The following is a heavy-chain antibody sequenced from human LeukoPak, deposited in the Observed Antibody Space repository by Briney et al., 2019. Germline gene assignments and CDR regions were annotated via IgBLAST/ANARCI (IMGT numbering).Heavy chain of an antibody. J-gene: IGHJ4*02. CDR1: GFNFSNYG. CDR3: VRGSKIRGVIPEGEFDY. V-gene: IGHV3-30*03. Sequence: GGSLRLSCAASGFNFSNYGMHWVRQAPGKGLEWVAVISYDGKKNYYADSVKGRFTLTRDDSANTLSLQMNSLRAEDTAVYYCVRGSKIRGVIPEGEFDYWGQGTLVTVSS. D-gene: IGHD3-10*01. CDR2: ISYDGKKN.